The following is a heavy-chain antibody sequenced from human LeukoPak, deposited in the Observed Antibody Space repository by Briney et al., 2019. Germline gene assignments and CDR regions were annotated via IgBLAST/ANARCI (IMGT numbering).Heavy chain of an antibody. CDR2: IKQDGSEK. V-gene: IGHV3-7*03. Sequence: GGSLRLSCAASGFTFSSYWMSWVRQAPGKGLEWVANIKQDGSEKYYVDSVKGRFTISRDNAKNSLYLQMNSLRAEDTAVYYCARENGDYYYYGMDVWGKGTTVTVSS. CDR1: GFTFSSYW. J-gene: IGHJ6*04. D-gene: IGHD4-17*01. CDR3: ARENGDYYYYGMDV.